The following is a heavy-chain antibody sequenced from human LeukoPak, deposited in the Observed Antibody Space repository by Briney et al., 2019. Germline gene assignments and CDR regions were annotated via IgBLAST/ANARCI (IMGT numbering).Heavy chain of an antibody. CDR3: ARGRAVAGIDY. J-gene: IGHJ4*02. CDR1: GGSISSYY. D-gene: IGHD6-19*01. Sequence: SETLSLTCTVSGGSISSYYWSWIRQPPGKGLEWIGYIYYSGSTNYNPSLKSRVTISVDTSKNQFSLKLSSVTAADTAVYYCARGRAVAGIDYWGQGTLVTVSS. CDR2: IYYSGST. V-gene: IGHV4-59*08.